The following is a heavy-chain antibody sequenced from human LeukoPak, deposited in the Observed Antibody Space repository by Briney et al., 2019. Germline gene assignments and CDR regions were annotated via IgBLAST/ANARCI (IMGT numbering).Heavy chain of an antibody. J-gene: IGHJ3*02. CDR2: ISYDGSNK. Sequence: GGSLRLSCAASGFTFSSYGMHWVRQAPGKGLEWVAVISYDGSNKYYADSVKGRFTISRDNSKNTLYLQMNSLRAEDTAVYYCAKVRDIVLMVYATTDAFDIWGQGTMVTVSS. CDR3: AKVRDIVLMVYATTDAFDI. V-gene: IGHV3-30*18. D-gene: IGHD2-8*01. CDR1: GFTFSSYG.